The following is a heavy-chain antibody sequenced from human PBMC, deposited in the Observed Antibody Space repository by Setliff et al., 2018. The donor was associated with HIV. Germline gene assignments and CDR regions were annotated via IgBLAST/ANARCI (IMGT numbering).Heavy chain of an antibody. D-gene: IGHD6-6*01. CDR2: IYHRGNT. J-gene: IGHJ4*02. CDR1: GGTVNSGGYY. V-gene: IGHV4-31*03. CDR3: ARVALAGMSARPFYFDY. Sequence: PSETLSLTCTVSGGTVNSGGYYWSWIRQHPRKGLEWIGFIYHRGNTHYNSSLKSRLTISVDTSKNQFSLKLNSVTAADTAVYFCARVALAGMSARPFYFDYWGQGALVTVSS.